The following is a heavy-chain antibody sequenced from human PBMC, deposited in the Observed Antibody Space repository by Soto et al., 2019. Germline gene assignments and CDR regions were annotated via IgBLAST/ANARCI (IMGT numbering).Heavy chain of an antibody. CDR2: ISSSSSYI. V-gene: IGHV3-21*01. J-gene: IGHJ3*02. CDR1: GFTFSSYS. Sequence: GGSLRLSCAASGFTFSSYSMNWVRQAPGKGLEWVSSISSSSSYIYYADSVKGRFTISRDNAKNSLYLQMNSLGAEDTAVYYCASLSIAATNDAFDIWGQGTMVTVSS. D-gene: IGHD6-6*01. CDR3: ASLSIAATNDAFDI.